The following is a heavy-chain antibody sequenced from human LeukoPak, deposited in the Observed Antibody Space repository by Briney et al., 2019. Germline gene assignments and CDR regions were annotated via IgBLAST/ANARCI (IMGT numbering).Heavy chain of an antibody. CDR2: ISSSSSTI. D-gene: IGHD5-24*01. CDR1: GFTFSSYA. J-gene: IGHJ5*02. V-gene: IGHV3-48*01. Sequence: PGGSLRLSCAASGFTFSSYAMSWVRQAPGKGLEWVSYISSSSSTIYYADSVKGRFTISRDNAKNSLYLQMNSLRAEDTAVYYCARDRDGYNYNWFDPWGQGTLVTVSS. CDR3: ARDRDGYNYNWFDP.